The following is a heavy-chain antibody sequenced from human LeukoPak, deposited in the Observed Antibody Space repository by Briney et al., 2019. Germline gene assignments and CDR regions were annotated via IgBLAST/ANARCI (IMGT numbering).Heavy chain of an antibody. CDR2: IGTSSSFR. J-gene: IGHJ4*02. D-gene: IGHD3-10*01. Sequence: QPGGSLRLSCELSGVTFATSGVTWARQAPGKGLECVAAIGTSSSFRLYTDSVKGRFTISRDNSRNTVYLQMHSLRADDTAVYYCAKTGPYYFDIWGQGTLVTVSS. CDR3: AKTGPYYFDI. V-gene: IGHV3-23*01. CDR1: GVTFATSG.